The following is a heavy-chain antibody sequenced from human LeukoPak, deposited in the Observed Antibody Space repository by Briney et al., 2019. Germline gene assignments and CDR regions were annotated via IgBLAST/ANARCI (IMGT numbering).Heavy chain of an antibody. J-gene: IGHJ4*02. Sequence: ASVKVSCKASGYTFTSYGISWVRQAPGQGLEWMGWISAYNGNTNYAQKLQGRVTMTTDTSTSTAYMELRSLRSDDTAVYYCARGPFARYSSSSAERARDPTDMGYWGQGTLVPVSS. D-gene: IGHD6-6*01. V-gene: IGHV1-18*01. CDR3: ARGPFARYSSSSAERARDPTDMGY. CDR1: GYTFTSYG. CDR2: ISAYNGNT.